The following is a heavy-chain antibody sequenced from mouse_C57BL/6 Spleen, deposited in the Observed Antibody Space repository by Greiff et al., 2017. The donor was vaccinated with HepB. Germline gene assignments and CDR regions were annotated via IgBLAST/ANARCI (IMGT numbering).Heavy chain of an antibody. Sequence: EVQRVESGGGLVKPGGSLKLSCAASGFTFSSYAMPWVRQTPEKRLEWVATISDGGSYTYYPDNVKGRFTNSRDNAKNNLYLQMSHLKSEDTAVYCGARDHYGSSWGYWGQGTTLTVCS. J-gene: IGHJ2*01. CDR2: ISDGGSYT. D-gene: IGHD1-1*01. CDR1: GFTFSSYA. V-gene: IGHV5-4*01. CDR3: ARDHYGSSWGY.